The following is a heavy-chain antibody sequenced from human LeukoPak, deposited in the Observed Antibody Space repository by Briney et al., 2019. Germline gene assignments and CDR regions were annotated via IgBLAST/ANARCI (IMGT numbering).Heavy chain of an antibody. Sequence: SETLSLTCTVSGYSISTGYYWDWIRQPPGRGLECIGTFYHGGSTYYNPSLKRRFTISIDSPKNTLSLNLPSVTAADTAVYYCARQTGSGLFILPGGQGTLVTVSS. D-gene: IGHD3/OR15-3a*01. CDR3: ARQTGSGLFILP. J-gene: IGHJ4*02. CDR2: FYHGGST. CDR1: GYSISTGYY. V-gene: IGHV4-38-2*02.